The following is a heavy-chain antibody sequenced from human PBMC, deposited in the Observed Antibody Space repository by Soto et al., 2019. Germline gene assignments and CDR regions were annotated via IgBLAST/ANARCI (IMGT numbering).Heavy chain of an antibody. CDR2: ISRSGNTM. CDR3: VREGRSSTSCNTGCAFDI. V-gene: IGHV3-11*01. CDR1: GFTSWDYD. Sequence: PGGSLRFPFAASGFTSWDYDMSWIRQAPGKGLEWVSYISRSGNTMYYGDYVKGRFTISRDNADNSVILQMISLRAEDTAVYYCVREGRSSTSCNTGCAFDIWGQGTMVTVSS. J-gene: IGHJ3*02. D-gene: IGHD2-2*02.